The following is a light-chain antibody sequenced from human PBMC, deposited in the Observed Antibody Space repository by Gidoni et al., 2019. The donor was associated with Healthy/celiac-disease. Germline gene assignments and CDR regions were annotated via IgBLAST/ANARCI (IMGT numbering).Light chain of an antibody. CDR1: SSDVGSYNL. Sequence: QSALTHPPPVPGSPGQSITIPCTGPSSDVGSYNLVSWYQQHPGKAPQLMIYEVSKRPSGVSNRFSGSKSGNTASLTISGLQAEDEADYYCCSYAGSSTYVVFGGGTKLTVL. CDR2: EVS. V-gene: IGLV2-23*02. J-gene: IGLJ2*01. CDR3: CSYAGSSTYVV.